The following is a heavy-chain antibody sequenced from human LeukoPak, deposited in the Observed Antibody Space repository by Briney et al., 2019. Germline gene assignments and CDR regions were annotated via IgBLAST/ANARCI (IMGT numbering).Heavy chain of an antibody. CDR3: ARLPTGYPNWFDT. Sequence: PSETLSLTCAVSGGSISSISSNNLAWIRQPPGEGLELITAIHYTGSTYYNPSFMSRVTISVDTSKNQFSLKLNSLTATDTAVYYCARLPTGYPNWFDTWGQGILVTVSS. V-gene: IGHV4-39*01. J-gene: IGHJ5*02. D-gene: IGHD5-18*01. CDR2: IHYTGST. CDR1: GGSISSISSNN.